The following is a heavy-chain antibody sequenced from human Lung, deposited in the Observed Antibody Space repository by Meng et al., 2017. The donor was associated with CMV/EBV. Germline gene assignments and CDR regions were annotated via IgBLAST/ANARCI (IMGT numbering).Heavy chain of an antibody. V-gene: IGHV4-38-2*02. J-gene: IGHJ4*02. D-gene: IGHD4-23*01. Sequence: GSLRLXCIVSGYSISSGYYWGWIRQPPGKGLEWIGAIYHPDTTSYKPSLKGRVVISMDAPRDQFTLKLSSVTAADTAVYFCARLGARGGNSLIDSWGRGXLVTVSS. CDR2: IYHPDTT. CDR1: GYSISSGYY. CDR3: ARLGARGGNSLIDS.